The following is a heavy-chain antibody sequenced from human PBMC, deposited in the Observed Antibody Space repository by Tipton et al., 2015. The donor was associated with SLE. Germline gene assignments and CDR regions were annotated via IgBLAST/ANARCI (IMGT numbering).Heavy chain of an antibody. CDR3: ANKGLATIGGAFDI. D-gene: IGHD5-24*01. CDR2: IYVGDSET. V-gene: IGHV5-51*03. J-gene: IGHJ3*02. CDR1: GDSFSTYW. Sequence: QLVQSGAEVKKPGESLKISCKVSGDSFSTYWIAWVRQMPGKGLEWMGIIYVGDSETRYSPSFQGQVTISADKSIRTAYPQWSSLKASDTAMYYCANKGLATIGGAFDIWGHGTMVTVSS.